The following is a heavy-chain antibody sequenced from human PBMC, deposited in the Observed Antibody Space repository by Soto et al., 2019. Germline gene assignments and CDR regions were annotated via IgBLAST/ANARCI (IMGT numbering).Heavy chain of an antibody. J-gene: IGHJ6*02. V-gene: IGHV3-30*03. D-gene: IGHD3-3*01. CDR3: ARFVTIFGVVTKYYYYYGMVV. CDR2: ISYDGSNK. CDR1: GFTFSSYG. Sequence: GGSLRLSCAASGFTFSSYGMHWVRQAPGKGLEWVAVISYDGSNKYYADSVKGRFTISRDNSKNTLYLQMNSLRAEDTAVYYCARFVTIFGVVTKYYYYYGMVVWGQGTTVTVS.